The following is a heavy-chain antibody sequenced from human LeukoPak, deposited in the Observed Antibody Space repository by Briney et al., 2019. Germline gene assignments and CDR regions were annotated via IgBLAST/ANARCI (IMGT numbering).Heavy chain of an antibody. V-gene: IGHV1-69*13. CDR3: ARDRGSFNWFDP. CDR1: GGTFSSYA. CDR2: IIPIFGTA. Sequence: SVKVSCKASGGTFSSYAISWVRQAPGQGLEWMGGIIPIFGTANYAQKFQGRVTITADESTSTAYMELSSLRSEDTAVYYCARDRGSFNWFDPWGQGTLVTVSS. J-gene: IGHJ5*02. D-gene: IGHD3-16*01.